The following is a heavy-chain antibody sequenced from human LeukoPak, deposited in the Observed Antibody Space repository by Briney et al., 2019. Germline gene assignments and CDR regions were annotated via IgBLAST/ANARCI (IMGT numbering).Heavy chain of an antibody. CDR3: AKAGVRYFDSSGLYAFDF. J-gene: IGHJ3*01. Sequence: SETLSLTCAASGGSISSTSYYWARIRQPPGKGLEWIGTIYYSGSTYHNPSLKSRVTLSVDTSRNQFSLRLSSVDAADTAVYYCAKAGVRYFDSSGLYAFDFWGQGTTVTVSS. V-gene: IGHV4-39*01. D-gene: IGHD3-22*01. CDR1: GGSISSTSYY. CDR2: IYYSGST.